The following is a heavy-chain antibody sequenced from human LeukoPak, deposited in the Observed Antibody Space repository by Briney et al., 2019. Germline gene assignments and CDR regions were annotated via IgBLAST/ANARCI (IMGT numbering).Heavy chain of an antibody. CDR2: IIPIFGTA. Sequence: SVKVSCKASGGTFSNYAISWVRQAPGQGLEWMGGIIPIFGTANYAQKFQGRVTITADESTSTAYMELSSLRSEDTAVYYCARDREGSYSNYNWFDPWGQGTLVTVSS. CDR1: GGTFSNYA. CDR3: ARDREGSYSNYNWFDP. D-gene: IGHD3-10*01. J-gene: IGHJ5*02. V-gene: IGHV1-69*13.